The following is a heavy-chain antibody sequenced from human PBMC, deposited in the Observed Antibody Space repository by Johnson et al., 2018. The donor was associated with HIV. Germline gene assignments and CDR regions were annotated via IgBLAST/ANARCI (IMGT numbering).Heavy chain of an antibody. CDR1: GFTFSSYA. D-gene: IGHD3-10*01. V-gene: IGHV3-30-3*01. J-gene: IGHJ3*02. CDR2: ISYDGSNK. CDR3: ARAGKWSGDAFDI. Sequence: QVQLVESGGGVVQPGGSLRLSCAASGFTFSSYAMHWVRQAPGKGLEWVAVISYDGSNKYYADSVKGRFTISRDNSKKTMYLQMNSLRAGDTAVYYCARAGKWSGDAFDIWGQGTTVTVSS.